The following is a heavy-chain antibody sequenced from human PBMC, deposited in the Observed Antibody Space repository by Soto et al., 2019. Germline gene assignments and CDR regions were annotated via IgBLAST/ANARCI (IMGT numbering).Heavy chain of an antibody. V-gene: IGHV3-33*01. CDR1: GFTFSSYG. D-gene: IGHD3-9*01. CDR3: ARDLPSDDILTGYYTPLDY. J-gene: IGHJ4*02. CDR2: IWYDGSNK. Sequence: QVQLVESGGGVVQPGRSLRLSCAASGFTFSSYGMHWVRQAPGKGLEWVAVIWYDGSNKYYADSVKGRFTFSRDNSKNTLYLQMNSLRAEDTAVYYCARDLPSDDILTGYYTPLDYWGQGTLVTVSS.